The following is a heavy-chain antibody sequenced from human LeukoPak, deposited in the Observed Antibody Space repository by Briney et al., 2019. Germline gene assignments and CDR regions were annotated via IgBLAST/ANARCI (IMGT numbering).Heavy chain of an antibody. J-gene: IGHJ4*02. CDR1: GDSVSSNSAA. CDR3: ARDRYYYDSSGYYYEYYFDY. Sequence: SQTLSLTCAISGDSVSSNSAAWNWIRQSPSRGLEWLGRTYYRSKWYNDYAVSVKSLITINPDTSKNQFSLQLNSVTPEDTAVYYCARDRYYYDSSGYYYEYYFDYWGQGTLVTVSS. D-gene: IGHD3-22*01. V-gene: IGHV6-1*01. CDR2: TYYRSKWYN.